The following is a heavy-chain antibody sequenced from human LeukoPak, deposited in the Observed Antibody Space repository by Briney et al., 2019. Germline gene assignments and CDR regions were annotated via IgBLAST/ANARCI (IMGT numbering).Heavy chain of an antibody. CDR2: ISGSGGST. CDR1: GFTFSGYA. CDR3: ARGGSSWFLDY. J-gene: IGHJ4*02. Sequence: GGSLRLSCAASGFTFSGYAMSWVRQAPGKGLEWVSAISGSGGSTYYADSVKGRFTISRDNAKNSLYLQMNSLRAEDTAVYYCARGGSSWFLDYWGQGTLVTVSS. V-gene: IGHV3-23*01. D-gene: IGHD6-13*01.